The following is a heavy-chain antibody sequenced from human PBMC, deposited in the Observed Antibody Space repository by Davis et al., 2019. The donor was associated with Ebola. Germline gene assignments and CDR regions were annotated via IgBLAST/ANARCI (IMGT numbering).Heavy chain of an antibody. CDR3: AREGPGGYSSSTKVGWFDP. CDR2: IYYSGST. V-gene: IGHV4-39*02. Sequence: MPSETLSLTCTVSGGSISSSSYYWGWIRQPPGKGLEWIGSIYYSGSTYYNPSLKSRVTISVDTSKNQFSLKLSSVTAADTAVYYCAREGPGGYSSSTKVGWFDPWGQGTLVTVSS. J-gene: IGHJ5*02. D-gene: IGHD6-13*01. CDR1: GGSISSSSYY.